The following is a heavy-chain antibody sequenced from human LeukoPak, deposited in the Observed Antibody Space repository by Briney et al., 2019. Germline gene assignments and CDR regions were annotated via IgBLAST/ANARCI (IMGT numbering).Heavy chain of an antibody. CDR2: INSDGSST. CDR3: ARETYYYDSSGYYAWFDY. D-gene: IGHD3-22*01. Sequence: PGRSLRLSCAASGFTFSSYWMHWVRQAPGKGLVWVSRINSDGSSTSYADSVKGRFTISRDNAKNTLYLQMNSLRAEDTAVYYCARETYYYDSSGYYAWFDYWGQGTLVTVSS. CDR1: GFTFSSYW. V-gene: IGHV3-74*01. J-gene: IGHJ4*02.